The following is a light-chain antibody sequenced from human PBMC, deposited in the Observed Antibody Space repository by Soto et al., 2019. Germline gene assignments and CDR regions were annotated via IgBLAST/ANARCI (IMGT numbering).Light chain of an antibody. Sequence: QSALTQPASVSGSLGQSITISCTGSSSDVGGFNYVSWYQQHPGKDPKVIIYEVSNRPSGVSNRFSGSKSGNTASLTISGLQAEDEADYYCNSYTSSATRVFGGGTKLTVL. CDR2: EVS. J-gene: IGLJ3*02. V-gene: IGLV2-14*01. CDR3: NSYTSSATRV. CDR1: SSDVGGFNY.